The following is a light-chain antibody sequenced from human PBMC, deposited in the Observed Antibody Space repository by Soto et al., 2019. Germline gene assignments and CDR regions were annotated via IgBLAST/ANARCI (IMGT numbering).Light chain of an antibody. CDR3: QQYGDSPPYT. CDR2: AAS. V-gene: IGKV3-20*01. Sequence: ELVLTQSPGTLSLSPGERATLSCRASQSVNSNYLAWYQQKPSQAPRLLIYAASSRATGTPDRFSGSGSGTDFTLTISRLEPEDFAVYYCQQYGDSPPYTFGQGTQLEIK. J-gene: IGKJ2*01. CDR1: QSVNSNY.